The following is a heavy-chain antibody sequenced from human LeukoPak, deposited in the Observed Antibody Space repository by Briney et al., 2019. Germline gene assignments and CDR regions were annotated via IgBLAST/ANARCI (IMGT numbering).Heavy chain of an antibody. V-gene: IGHV4-59*01. D-gene: IGHD1-26*01. Sequence: PSETLSLTCTVSGGSISSYYWSWIRQPPGKGLEWIGYIYYSGSTNYNPSLKSRVTISVDTSKNKFSLKLSSVTAADTAVYYCARNIGSYLYYFDYWGQGTLVTVSS. CDR1: GGSISSYY. J-gene: IGHJ4*02. CDR2: IYYSGST. CDR3: ARNIGSYLYYFDY.